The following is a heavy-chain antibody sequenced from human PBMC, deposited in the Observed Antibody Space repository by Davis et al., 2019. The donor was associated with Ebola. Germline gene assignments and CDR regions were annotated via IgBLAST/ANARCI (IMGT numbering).Heavy chain of an antibody. CDR2: IYPGDSDT. CDR3: ARLRLYTSSSLSRYFDY. J-gene: IGHJ4*02. V-gene: IGHV5-51*01. CDR1: GYSFTNYW. D-gene: IGHD6-6*01. Sequence: GESLKISCKGSGYSFTNYWIGWVRQMPGKGLEWMGIIYPGDSDTRYSPSFQGQVTISADKSISTVYLQWSSLKASDTAMYYCARLRLYTSSSLSRYFDYWGQGTLVTVSS.